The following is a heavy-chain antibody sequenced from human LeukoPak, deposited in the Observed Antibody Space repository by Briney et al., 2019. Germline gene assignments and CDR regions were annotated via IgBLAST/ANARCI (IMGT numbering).Heavy chain of an antibody. Sequence: GGSLRLSCAASGFTSSTYGMHWVRQPPGKGLEWVAFLSYDGSKPNYGDSVKGRFTISRDDSKNTLYLQMNSLRAEDTAVYYCAKEGSWFGELTSEEAPLQDHDAFDIWGQGTMVTVSS. V-gene: IGHV3-30*18. J-gene: IGHJ3*02. CDR1: GFTSSTYG. CDR3: AKEGSWFGELTSEEAPLQDHDAFDI. D-gene: IGHD3-10*01. CDR2: LSYDGSKP.